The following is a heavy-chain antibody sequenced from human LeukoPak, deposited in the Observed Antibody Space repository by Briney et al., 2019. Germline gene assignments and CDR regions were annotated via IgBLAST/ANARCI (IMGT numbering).Heavy chain of an antibody. D-gene: IGHD2-21*02. Sequence: GASVKVSCKASGYTFTSYGISWVRQAPGQGLEWMGWISAYNGNTNCAQKLQGRVTMTTDTSTSTAYMELRSLRSDDTAVYYCARDLISNCGGDCYSDYFDYWGQGTLVTVSS. CDR2: ISAYNGNT. CDR1: GYTFTSYG. CDR3: ARDLISNCGGDCYSDYFDY. J-gene: IGHJ4*02. V-gene: IGHV1-18*01.